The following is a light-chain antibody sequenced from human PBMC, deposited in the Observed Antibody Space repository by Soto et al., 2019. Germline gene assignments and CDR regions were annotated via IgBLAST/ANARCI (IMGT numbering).Light chain of an antibody. V-gene: IGKV3-20*01. CDR1: RSVSDTL. CDR2: GTS. Sequence: TQSPAIMSVSPVESDTLSCRPDRSVSDTLLTWFQQKPGQAPGPPIFGTSNRAPGIPDRFSVSGSGTDFTLTIRRLEPEDFAVDDCQQYGSSGTFGQGTKVDIK. CDR3: QQYGSSGT. J-gene: IGKJ1*01.